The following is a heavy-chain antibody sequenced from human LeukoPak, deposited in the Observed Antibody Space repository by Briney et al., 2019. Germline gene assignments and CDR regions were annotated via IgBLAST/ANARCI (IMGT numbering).Heavy chain of an antibody. Sequence: SETLSLTCAVSGGSISGYYWSWIRQPPGKGLEWIGEINPSGSTNYNPSLKSRVTILGDTSKNQFYLKLSAVTGADTAVYCCARLNDFWSGYDYYYYMDVWGKGTTVTVSS. CDR2: INPSGST. J-gene: IGHJ6*03. V-gene: IGHV4-34*01. D-gene: IGHD3-3*01. CDR3: ARLNDFWSGYDYYYYMDV. CDR1: GGSISGYY.